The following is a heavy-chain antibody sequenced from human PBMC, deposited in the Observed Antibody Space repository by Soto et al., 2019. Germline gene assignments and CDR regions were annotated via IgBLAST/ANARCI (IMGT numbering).Heavy chain of an antibody. D-gene: IGHD3-9*01. CDR3: AVATQDILTGHSTFDY. V-gene: IGHV3-23*01. CDR2: ISGSGGST. CDR1: GFTFSSYA. Sequence: GGSLRLSCAASGFTFSSYAMSWVRQAPGKGLEWVSAISGSGGSTYYADSVKGRFTISRDNSKNTLYLQMNSLRAEDTAVYYCAVATQDILTGHSTFDYWGQGTLVTVSS. J-gene: IGHJ4*02.